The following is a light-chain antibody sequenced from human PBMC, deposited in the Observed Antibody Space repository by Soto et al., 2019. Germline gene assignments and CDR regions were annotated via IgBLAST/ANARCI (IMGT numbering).Light chain of an antibody. CDR2: DDS. CDR3: QVWDSADDHV. J-gene: IGLJ2*01. V-gene: IGLV3-21*02. Sequence: YELTQPPSASVAPGQTATITCGGKNIGTKGVHWYQQKAGQAPMLVIFDDSDRPSGIPERFSGSNSGITATLTISRVEVGDEADYYCQVWDSADDHVFGGGTKLTVL. CDR1: NIGTKG.